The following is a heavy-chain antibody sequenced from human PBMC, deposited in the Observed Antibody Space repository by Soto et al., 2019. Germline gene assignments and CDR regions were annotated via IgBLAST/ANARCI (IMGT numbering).Heavy chain of an antibody. D-gene: IGHD2-8*01. CDR1: GFTFSSYS. J-gene: IGHJ6*02. Sequence: GGSLRLSCAASGFTFSSYSMNWVRQAPGKGLEWVSSISSSSSYIYYADSVKGRFTISRDNAKNSLYLQMNSLRAEDTAVYYCARGYGYCTNGVCYNYYYYGMDVWGQGTTVTVSS. CDR3: ARGYGYCTNGVCYNYYYYGMDV. V-gene: IGHV3-21*01. CDR2: ISSSSSYI.